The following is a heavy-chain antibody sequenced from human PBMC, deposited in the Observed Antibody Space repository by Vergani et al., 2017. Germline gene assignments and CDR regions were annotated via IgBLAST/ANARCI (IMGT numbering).Heavy chain of an antibody. D-gene: IGHD2-2*01. CDR2: TRYDGIVE. V-gene: IGHV3-30*02. Sequence: QVQLVESGGGVVQPGGSLRLSCAASGFTFTNYGMHWVRQAPGKGLEWVAFTRYDGIVEYYADSVKGRFTISRDNSKNTLYLQMNSLRAEDTAVYYCAKDPDIVVVPAATPFDYWGQGTLVTVSS. CDR3: AKDPDIVVVPAATPFDY. CDR1: GFTFTNYG. J-gene: IGHJ4*02.